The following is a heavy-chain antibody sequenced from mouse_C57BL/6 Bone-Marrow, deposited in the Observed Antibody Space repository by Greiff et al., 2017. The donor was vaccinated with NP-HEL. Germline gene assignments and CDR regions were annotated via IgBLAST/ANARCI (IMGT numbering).Heavy chain of an antibody. CDR2: ILPGSGST. J-gene: IGHJ1*03. CDR1: GYTFTGYW. D-gene: IGHD1-1*01. Sequence: QVQLKQSGAELMKPGASVKLSCKATGYTFTGYWIEWVKQRPGHGLEWIGEILPGSGSTNYNEKFKGKATFTADTSSNTAYMQLSSLTTEDSAIYYCARVLIYYYGSSYVWYFDVWGTGTTVTVSS. V-gene: IGHV1-9*01. CDR3: ARVLIYYYGSSYVWYFDV.